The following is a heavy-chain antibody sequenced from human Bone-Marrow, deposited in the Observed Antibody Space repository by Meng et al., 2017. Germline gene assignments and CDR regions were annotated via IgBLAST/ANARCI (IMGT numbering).Heavy chain of an antibody. CDR2: INPSGGST. V-gene: IGHV1-46*01. J-gene: IGHJ4*01. CDR1: GYTLTSYY. CDR3: ARDFLDGGWYSQVWAFDD. D-gene: IGHD6-19*01. Sequence: ASVKVSCKASGYTLTSYYMHWLRQAPGQGLEWMGIINPSGGSTSCAQKFQGRVTMTRDTSTTTVYMELSSLRSEDTAVYYCARDFLDGGWYSQVWAFDDWGQGNLVNGAS.